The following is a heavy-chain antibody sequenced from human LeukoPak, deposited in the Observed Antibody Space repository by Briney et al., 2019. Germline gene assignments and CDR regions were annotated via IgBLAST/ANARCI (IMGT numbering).Heavy chain of an antibody. V-gene: IGHV1-24*01. CDR3: ATAGIVVVTPGDYFDY. CDR1: GYTLTELS. D-gene: IGHD2-21*02. CDR2: FDPEDGET. Sequence: ASVKVSCKVSGYTLTELSMHWVRQAPGKGLEWMGGFDPEDGETIYAQKFQGRVTMTEDTSTDTAYMELSSLRSEDTAVYYCATAGIVVVTPGDYFDYWGQGTLVTVSS. J-gene: IGHJ4*02.